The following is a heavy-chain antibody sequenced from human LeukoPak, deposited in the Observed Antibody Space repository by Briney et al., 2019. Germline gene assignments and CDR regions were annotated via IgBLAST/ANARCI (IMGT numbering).Heavy chain of an antibody. CDR2: IYSGGST. Sequence: GGSLRLSCAASGFTFSSSWMSWVRQAPGKGLERVSVIYSGGSTYYADSVKGRFTISRDNSKNTLYLQMNSLRAEDTAVYYCARGGAQLWFGELLMGYFDYWGQGTLVTVSS. V-gene: IGHV3-66*01. CDR1: GFTFSSSW. CDR3: ARGGAQLWFGELLMGYFDY. D-gene: IGHD3-10*01. J-gene: IGHJ4*02.